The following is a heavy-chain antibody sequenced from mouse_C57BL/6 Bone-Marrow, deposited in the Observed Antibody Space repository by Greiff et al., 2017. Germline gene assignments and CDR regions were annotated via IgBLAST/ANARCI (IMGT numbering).Heavy chain of an antibody. D-gene: IGHD2-12*01. CDR3: ARNRDCYDGYYYAMDY. CDR2: IDPSDSYT. V-gene: IGHV1-69*01. J-gene: IGHJ4*01. CDR1: GYTFTSYW. Sequence: QVQLQQPGAELVMPGASVKLSCKASGYTFTSYWMHWVKQRPGQGLEWIGEIDPSDSYTNYNQKFKGKSTLTVDKSSSTAYMQLSSLTSDDSAVYYCARNRDCYDGYYYAMDYWGQGTSVTVSS.